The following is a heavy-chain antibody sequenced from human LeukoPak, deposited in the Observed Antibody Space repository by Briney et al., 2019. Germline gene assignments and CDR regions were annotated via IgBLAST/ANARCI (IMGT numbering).Heavy chain of an antibody. CDR1: GFTFSSYA. CDR2: ISGSGGST. D-gene: IGHD6-19*01. V-gene: IGHV3-23*01. CDR3: TTDSGGSSGWYSDAFDI. Sequence: PGGSLRLSCAASGFTFSSYAMSWVRQAPGKGLEWVSAISGSGGSTYYADSVKGRFTISRDNSKNTLYLQMNSLRAEDTAVYYCTTDSGGSSGWYSDAFDIWGQGTMVTVSS. J-gene: IGHJ3*02.